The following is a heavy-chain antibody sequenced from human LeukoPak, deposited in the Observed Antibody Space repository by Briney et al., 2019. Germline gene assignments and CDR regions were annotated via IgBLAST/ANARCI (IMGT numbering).Heavy chain of an antibody. D-gene: IGHD2-15*01. CDR2: ISAYNGNT. CDR3: ARGGYCSGGSCYRPIYYYYYMDV. Sequence: ASVKVSCKASGYPFSNYDINWVRQAPGQGLEWMGWISAYNGNTNYAQKLQGRVTMTTDTSTSTAYMELRSLRSDDTAVYYCARGGYCSGGSCYRPIYYYYYMDVWGKGTTVTVSS. V-gene: IGHV1-18*01. CDR1: GYPFSNYD. J-gene: IGHJ6*03.